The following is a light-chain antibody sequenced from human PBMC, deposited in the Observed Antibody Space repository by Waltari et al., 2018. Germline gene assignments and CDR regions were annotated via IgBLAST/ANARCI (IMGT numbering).Light chain of an antibody. CDR1: QIISTR. CDR2: DAS. Sequence: DVRLTQSPSSLSASIGDRVTISCRANQIISTRLNWYQHRPGNAPRLLIFDASTLQSGVPSRFSGFRSGTEFTLTIDNLQLDDFATYYCQQSYDSWTFGQGTKVE. CDR3: QQSYDSWT. V-gene: IGKV1-39*01. J-gene: IGKJ1*01.